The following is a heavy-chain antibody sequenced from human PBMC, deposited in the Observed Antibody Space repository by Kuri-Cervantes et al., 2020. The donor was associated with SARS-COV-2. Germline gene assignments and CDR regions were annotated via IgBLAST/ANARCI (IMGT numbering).Heavy chain of an antibody. CDR1: GFTVSSNY. D-gene: IGHD3-3*01. J-gene: IGHJ4*02. CDR2: IYSGGST. CDR3: ARGKYYDFWSGYYGPNDY. V-gene: IGHV3-53*01. Sequence: ETLSLTCAASGFTVSSNYMSWVRQAPGKGLEWVSVIYSGGSTYYADSVKGRFTISRDNSKNTLYLQMNSLRAEDTAVYYCARGKYYDFWSGYYGPNDYWGQGTLVTVSS.